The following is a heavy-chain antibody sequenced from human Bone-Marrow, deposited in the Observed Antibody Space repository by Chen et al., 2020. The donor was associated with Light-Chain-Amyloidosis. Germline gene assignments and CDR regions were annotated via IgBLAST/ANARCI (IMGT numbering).Heavy chain of an antibody. D-gene: IGHD3-9*01. CDR2: ISGRGGSR. Sequence: EVQLVESGGGLLQRGGSLRLSCAASGFAFSSYAMSWVRQAPGKGLEGVSTISGRGGSRYYGDSVKCRLTSSRDNSKNALFLQMNSLRAEDTAVYYCAKDISYDDILPGYPADAFDIWGQGTMVTVSS. J-gene: IGHJ3*02. V-gene: IGHV3-23*04. CDR3: AKDISYDDILPGYPADAFDI. CDR1: GFAFSSYA.